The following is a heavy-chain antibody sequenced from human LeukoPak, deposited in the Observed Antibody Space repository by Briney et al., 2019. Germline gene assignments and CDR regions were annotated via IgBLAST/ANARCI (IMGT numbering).Heavy chain of an antibody. CDR1: GFTFSSYA. J-gene: IGHJ4*02. CDR2: ISYDGSNK. V-gene: IGHV3-30*01. D-gene: IGHD5-24*01. Sequence: GGSLRLSCAASGFTFSSYAMHWVRQAPGKGLEWVAVISYDGSNKYYADSVKGRFTISRDNSKNTLYLQMNSLRAEDTAVYYCARDPHGGYNFGLFDYWGQGTLVTVSS. CDR3: ARDPHGGYNFGLFDY.